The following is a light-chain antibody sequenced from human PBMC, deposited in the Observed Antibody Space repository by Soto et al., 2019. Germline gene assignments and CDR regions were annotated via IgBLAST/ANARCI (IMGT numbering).Light chain of an antibody. CDR3: QSYDSSLSGSVV. CDR1: SSNIGAGYD. CDR2: GNT. Sequence: QSVLTQPPSVSGAPGQRVTISCTGSSSNIGAGYDVHWYRHLPGTAPKLLIYGNTNRASGVPDRFSGSKSGTSASLAITGLQAEDEADYYFQSYDSSLSGSVVFGGGTKLTVL. J-gene: IGLJ2*01. V-gene: IGLV1-40*01.